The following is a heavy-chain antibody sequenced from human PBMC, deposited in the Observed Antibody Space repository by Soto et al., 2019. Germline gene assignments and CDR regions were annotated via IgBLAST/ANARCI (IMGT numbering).Heavy chain of an antibody. Sequence: EVQLLEYGGGLVQPGGSLKLSCEASGFSFSDSAIHWVRQASGKGLEWVGRIRNKTNNYATAFNAPVKGRFTISRDDSMNTVYPQMNTLKLDDTALYYCTSRRDLTVVDPLDHWGQGTWSPSPQ. V-gene: IGHV3-73*02. J-gene: IGHJ4*02. CDR2: IRNKTNNYAT. CDR1: GFSFSDSA. D-gene: IGHD2-21*01. CDR3: TSRRDLTVVDPLDH.